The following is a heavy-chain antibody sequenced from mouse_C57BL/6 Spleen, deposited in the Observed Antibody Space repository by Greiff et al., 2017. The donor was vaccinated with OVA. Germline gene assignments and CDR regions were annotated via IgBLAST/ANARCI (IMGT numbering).Heavy chain of an antibody. V-gene: IGHV1-82*01. CDR2: IYPGDGDT. CDR3: ARDPTVVATDY. D-gene: IGHD1-1*01. Sequence: VQRVESGAELVKPGASVKISCKASGYAFSSSWMNWVKQRPGKGLEWIGRIYPGDGDTNYNGKFKGKATLTADKSSSTAYMQLSSLTSEDSAVYFCARDPTVVATDYWGQGTTLTVSS. CDR1: GYAFSSSW. J-gene: IGHJ2*01.